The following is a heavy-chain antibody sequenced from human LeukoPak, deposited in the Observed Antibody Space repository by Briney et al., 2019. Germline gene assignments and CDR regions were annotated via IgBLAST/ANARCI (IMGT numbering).Heavy chain of an antibody. CDR2: IIPIFGTA. CDR1: GGTFSSYA. J-gene: IGHJ4*02. Sequence: GASVKVSCKASGGTFSSYAISWVRQAPGQGLEWVGGIIPIFGTANYAQKFQGRVTITTDESTSTAYMELSSLRSGGTAVYYCARGRGVITYYFDYWGQGTLVTVSS. V-gene: IGHV1-69*05. CDR3: ARGRGVITYYFDY. D-gene: IGHD3-10*01.